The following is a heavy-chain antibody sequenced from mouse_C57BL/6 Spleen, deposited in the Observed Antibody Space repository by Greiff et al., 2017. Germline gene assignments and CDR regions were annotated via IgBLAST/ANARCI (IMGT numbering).Heavy chain of an antibody. CDR1: GFTFTDYY. J-gene: IGHJ1*03. CDR2: IRHTATGYTT. V-gene: IGHV7-3*01. Sequence: EVQGVESGGGLVQPGGSLSLSCAASGFTFTDYYMSWVRQPPGQALEWFGFIRHTATGYTTDYSASVKGRFTISRDNSQSILYLIMHALRADDSATYYCARYYYDPYWYFDVWGTGTTVTVSS. D-gene: IGHD2-4*01. CDR3: ARYYYDPYWYFDV.